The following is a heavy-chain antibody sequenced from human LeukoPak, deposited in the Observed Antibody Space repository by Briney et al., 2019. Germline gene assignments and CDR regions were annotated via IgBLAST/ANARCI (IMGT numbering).Heavy chain of an antibody. CDR2: IWYDGFNK. D-gene: IGHD7-27*01. CDR1: GFTFSSYV. Sequence: PGRSLRLSCAASGFTFSSYVMHWVRQVPGKGLEWVAVIWYDGFNKYYADSVKGRFTISRDNSKNTLYLQMNSLRAEDTAVYYCARDHWGYVFDYWGQGTLVTVSS. J-gene: IGHJ4*02. CDR3: ARDHWGYVFDY. V-gene: IGHV3-33*01.